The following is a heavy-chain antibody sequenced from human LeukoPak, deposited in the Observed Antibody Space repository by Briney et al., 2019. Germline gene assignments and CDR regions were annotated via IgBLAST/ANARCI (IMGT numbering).Heavy chain of an antibody. Sequence: SETLSLTCTVSGGSISSYYWSWIRQPAGKGLEWIRRIHTSGSTNYNPSLRGRVTMSVDTSKNQFSLNLSSVTAADTAVYYCAREPAALSYFDYWGQGTLVTVSS. D-gene: IGHD2-2*01. V-gene: IGHV4-4*07. J-gene: IGHJ4*02. CDR3: AREPAALSYFDY. CDR1: GGSISSYY. CDR2: IHTSGST.